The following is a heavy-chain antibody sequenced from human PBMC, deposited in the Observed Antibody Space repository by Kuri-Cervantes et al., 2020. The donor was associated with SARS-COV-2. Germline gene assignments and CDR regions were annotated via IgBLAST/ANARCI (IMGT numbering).Heavy chain of an antibody. CDR1: GYTFTSYG. CDR3: ARVFTTPSGTDAFDI. Sequence: SVKVSCKAFGYTFTSYGISWVRQAPGQGLEWMGGIIPFFGTPNYAQKFEGRVTITADESTSTAYMELSSLRFEDTAVYYCARVFTTPSGTDAFDIWGQGTMVTVSS. J-gene: IGHJ3*02. CDR2: IIPFFGTP. V-gene: IGHV1-69*13. D-gene: IGHD2-15*01.